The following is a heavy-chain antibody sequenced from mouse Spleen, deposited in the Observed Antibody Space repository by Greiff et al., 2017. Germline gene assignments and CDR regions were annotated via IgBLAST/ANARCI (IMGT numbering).Heavy chain of an antibody. CDR1: GFSLTSYG. D-gene: IGHD2-4*01. Sequence: VQVVESGPGLVQPSQSLSITCTVSGFSLTSYGVHWVRQSPGKGLEWLGVIWSGGSTDYNAAFISRLSISKDNSKSQVFFKMNSLQADDTAIYYCARNPPLYYDYDGGYAMDYWGQGTSVTVSS. J-gene: IGHJ4*01. CDR2: IWSGGST. CDR3: ARNPPLYYDYDGGYAMDY. V-gene: IGHV2-2*01.